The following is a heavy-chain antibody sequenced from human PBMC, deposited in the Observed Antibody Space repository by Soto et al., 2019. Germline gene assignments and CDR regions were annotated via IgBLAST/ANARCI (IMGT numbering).Heavy chain of an antibody. CDR2: IWYDGSNK. CDR1: GFTFSSYG. J-gene: IGHJ4*02. CDR3: ARDGAPVTTEYYFDY. Sequence: QVQLVESGGGMVQPGRSLRLSCAASGFTFSSYGMHWVRQAPGKGLEWVAVIWYDGSNKYYADSVKGRFTSARDNSKNTLYLQMNSLRAEDTAVYYCARDGAPVTTEYYFDYLGQGTLVTVSS. V-gene: IGHV3-33*01. D-gene: IGHD4-17*01.